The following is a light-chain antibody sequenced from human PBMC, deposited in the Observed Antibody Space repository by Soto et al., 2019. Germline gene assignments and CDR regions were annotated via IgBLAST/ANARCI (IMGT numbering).Light chain of an antibody. CDR2: AAS. J-gene: IGKJ2*01. CDR1: QGVSAY. Sequence: DIRMTQSQSSLSASVGDRVTITCRASQGVSAYLLWYQPRQGRAPKLLIYAASNLLSEVPSRFSGSGSGTTFTLTISRLQPEDFATYFCQQSYKTPHTFGQGTKLETK. V-gene: IGKV1-39*01. CDR3: QQSYKTPHT.